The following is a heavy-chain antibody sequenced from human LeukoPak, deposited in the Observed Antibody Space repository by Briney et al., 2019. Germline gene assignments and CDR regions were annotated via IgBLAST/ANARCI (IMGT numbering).Heavy chain of an antibody. Sequence: SETLSLTCALSGGSITTYYWNWIRQSPGKGLEWIGHISDSGSTNYNPSLKSRVTVSVDKSKNQVSLKLSSVTAADTAVYYCARVHNDILTDDSLGDKFDYWGQGTLVTVSS. V-gene: IGHV4-59*12. D-gene: IGHD3-9*01. CDR3: ARVHNDILTDDSLGDKFDY. J-gene: IGHJ4*02. CDR1: GGSITTYY. CDR2: ISDSGST.